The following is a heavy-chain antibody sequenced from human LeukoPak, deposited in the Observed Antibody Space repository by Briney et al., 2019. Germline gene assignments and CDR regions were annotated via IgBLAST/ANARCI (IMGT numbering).Heavy chain of an antibody. J-gene: IGHJ3*02. D-gene: IGHD1-26*01. CDR2: ISYSGST. Sequence: PSETLSLTCTVSGGSISGYYWSWIGQPPGKGLEWIGYISYSGSTNYNPSLKSRVTISVDTSKNQFSLRLSSVTAADTAVYYCARDRERAFDIWGQGTLVTVSS. CDR1: GGSISGYY. V-gene: IGHV4-59*01. CDR3: ARDRERAFDI.